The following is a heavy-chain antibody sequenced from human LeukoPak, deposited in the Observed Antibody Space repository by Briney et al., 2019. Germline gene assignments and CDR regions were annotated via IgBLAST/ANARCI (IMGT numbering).Heavy chain of an antibody. CDR3: ASGAGWLIDY. Sequence: GGSLRLSCAASGFTFSAYWMTWVRQAPGKALEWVANIKQDGSEQFYLESVKGRFTISRDNAENSLHLQMTSLRVEDTAIYYCASGAGWLIDYWGQGTLVTVSS. D-gene: IGHD6-19*01. CDR1: GFTFSAYW. J-gene: IGHJ4*02. V-gene: IGHV3-7*01. CDR2: IKQDGSEQ.